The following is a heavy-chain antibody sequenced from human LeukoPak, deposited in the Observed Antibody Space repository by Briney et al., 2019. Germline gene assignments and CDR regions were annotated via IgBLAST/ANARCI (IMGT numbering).Heavy chain of an antibody. V-gene: IGHV3-23*01. CDR3: AKDEDDYGDYVNAFDI. Sequence: GGSPRLSCAASGFTFSSYAMSWVRQAPGKGLEWVSAISGSGGSTYYADSVKGRFTISRDNSKNTLYLQMNSLRAEDTAVYYCAKDEDDYGDYVNAFDIWGQGTMVTVSS. CDR1: GFTFSSYA. D-gene: IGHD4-17*01. CDR2: ISGSGGST. J-gene: IGHJ3*02.